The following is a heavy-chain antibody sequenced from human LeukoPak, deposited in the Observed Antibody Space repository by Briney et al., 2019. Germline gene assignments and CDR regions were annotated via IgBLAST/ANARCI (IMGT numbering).Heavy chain of an antibody. CDR1: GGSFSGYY. CDR2: INHSGST. J-gene: IGHJ4*02. D-gene: IGHD4-17*01. CDR3: ARETTGLARYFDY. Sequence: SETLSLTCAVYGGSFSGYYWSWIRQPPGKGLEWIGEINHSGSTNYNPSLKSRVTISVDTSKNQFSLKLSSVTAADPAFYYCARETTGLARYFDYWGQGTLVTVSS. V-gene: IGHV4-34*01.